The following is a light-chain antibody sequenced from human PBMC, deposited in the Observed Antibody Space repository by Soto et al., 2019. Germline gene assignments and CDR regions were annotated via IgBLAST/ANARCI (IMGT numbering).Light chain of an antibody. V-gene: IGKV3-15*01. J-gene: IGKJ1*01. CDR1: QSVSSN. CDR2: GAS. CDR3: QQYNDWPPPWT. Sequence: EIVMSQSPATLSVSPGGRATLSCRANQSVSSNLAWYQQKPGQAPRLLIYGASTRATGIPARFSGSGSGTEFTLTISSLQSEYFALYYCQQYNDWPPPWTFGQGTKVEIK.